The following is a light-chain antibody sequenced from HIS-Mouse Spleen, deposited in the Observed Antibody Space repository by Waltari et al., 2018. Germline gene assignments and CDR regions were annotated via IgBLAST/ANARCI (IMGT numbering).Light chain of an antibody. CDR3: SSYAGSNNFVV. CDR2: EVS. CDR1: SSDVGGYNS. J-gene: IGLJ2*01. Sequence: QSALTQPPSASGSPGQSVTISCTGPSSDVGGYNSLSWYQPHPGKAPKLMIYEVSKRPSGVPDRFSGSKSGNTASLTVSGLQAEDEADYYCSSYAGSNNFVVFGGGTKLTVL. V-gene: IGLV2-8*01.